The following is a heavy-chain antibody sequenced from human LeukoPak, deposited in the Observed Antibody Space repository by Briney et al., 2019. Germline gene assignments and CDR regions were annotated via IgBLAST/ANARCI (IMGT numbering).Heavy chain of an antibody. J-gene: IGHJ6*02. CDR3: ARDPYYDSSGYWHYYYGMDV. Sequence: GGSLRLSCAASGFTFSSYFMHWVRQAPGKGLEWVAVIWYDGSNKYYADSVKGRFTISRDNSKNTLYLQMNSLRAEDTAVYYCARDPYYDSSGYWHYYYGMDVWGQGTTVTVSS. CDR2: IWYDGSNK. CDR1: GFTFSSYF. V-gene: IGHV3-33*08. D-gene: IGHD3-22*01.